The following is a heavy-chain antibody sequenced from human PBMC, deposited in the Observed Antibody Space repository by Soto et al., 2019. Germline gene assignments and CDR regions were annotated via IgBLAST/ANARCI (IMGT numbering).Heavy chain of an antibody. Sequence: PSETLSLTCTVSGGSISSYYWSWIRQPPGKGLEWIGYIYYSGSTNYNPSLKSRVTISVDTSKNQFSLKLSSVTAADTAVYYCARDTIAAAGNYYYYYGMDVWGQGTTVTVS. V-gene: IGHV4-59*01. CDR3: ARDTIAAAGNYYYYYGMDV. CDR2: IYYSGST. J-gene: IGHJ6*02. D-gene: IGHD6-13*01. CDR1: GGSISSYY.